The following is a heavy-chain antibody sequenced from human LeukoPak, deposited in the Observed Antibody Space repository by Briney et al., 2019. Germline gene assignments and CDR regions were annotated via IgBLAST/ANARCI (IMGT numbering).Heavy chain of an antibody. Sequence: ASVKVSCKASGYTFTSYDINWVRQATGQGLEWMGWMNPNSGNTGYAQKFQGRVTMTRNTSISTAYMELSSLRSEDTAVYYCARGGPYYYDSSVDYWGQGTLVTVSS. CDR3: ARGGPYYYDSSVDY. J-gene: IGHJ4*02. D-gene: IGHD3-22*01. CDR1: GYTFTSYD. V-gene: IGHV1-8*01. CDR2: MNPNSGNT.